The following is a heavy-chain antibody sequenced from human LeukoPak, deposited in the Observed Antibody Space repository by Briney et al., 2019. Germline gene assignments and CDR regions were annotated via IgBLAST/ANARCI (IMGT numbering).Heavy chain of an antibody. CDR1: GFSFDDYA. J-gene: IGHJ4*02. Sequence: PAMSLTLSCAASGFSFDDYAMHWVRQPPGKGLVWVSGIIWNSGRIGYADSVKGRFTISRDNAKNSLYLQMNSLRAEDTALYYCAKDRSAFGRAFDYWGQGTLVTVSS. CDR2: IIWNSGRI. V-gene: IGHV3-9*01. D-gene: IGHD3-3*01. CDR3: AKDRSAFGRAFDY.